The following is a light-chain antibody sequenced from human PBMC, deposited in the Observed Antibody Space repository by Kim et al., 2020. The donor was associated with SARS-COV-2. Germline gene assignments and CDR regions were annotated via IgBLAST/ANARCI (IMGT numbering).Light chain of an antibody. V-gene: IGLV2-23*02. CDR2: EVS. CDR1: SSDVGSYNL. CDR3: CSYAGSSTFYV. J-gene: IGLJ1*01. Sequence: SITIACTGTSSDVGSYNLVSWYQQHPGKAPKLMIYEVSKRPSGFSNRFSGSKSGNTASLTISGLQAEDEADYYCCSYAGSSTFYVFGTGTKVTVL.